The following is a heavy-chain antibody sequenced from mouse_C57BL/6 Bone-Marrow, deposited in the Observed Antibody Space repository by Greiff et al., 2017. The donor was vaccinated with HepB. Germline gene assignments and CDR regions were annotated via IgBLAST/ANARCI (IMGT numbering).Heavy chain of an antibody. D-gene: IGHD1-1*01. CDR2: IDPANGNT. Sequence: FHLQRLVAGFLGPGPSVSFSSTPFASNFKNTFCPGVKQGPEQALEWIGRIDPANGNTKYAPRFQGKATITADTSSNTAYLQLSSLTSEDTAIYYCAIYYYGSYAYWGQGTLVTVSA. CDR1: ASNFKNTF. CDR3: AIYYYGSYAY. V-gene: IGHV14-3*01. J-gene: IGHJ3*01.